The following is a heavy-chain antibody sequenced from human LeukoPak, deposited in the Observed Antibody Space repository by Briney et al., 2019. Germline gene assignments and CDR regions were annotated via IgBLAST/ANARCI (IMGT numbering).Heavy chain of an antibody. D-gene: IGHD3-3*01. CDR1: GFTFSSYS. V-gene: IGHV3-21*01. CDR2: FTSGSRSI. CDR3: ARETVFGVVVPTYYFDY. Sequence: PGGSLRLSCAASGFTFSSYSMTWVRQAPGKGLEWVSSFTSGSRSIYYADSVKGRFTISRDNAKKSLYLQMNSLRAEDTAIYYCARETVFGVVVPTYYFDYWGQGTLVTVSS. J-gene: IGHJ4*02.